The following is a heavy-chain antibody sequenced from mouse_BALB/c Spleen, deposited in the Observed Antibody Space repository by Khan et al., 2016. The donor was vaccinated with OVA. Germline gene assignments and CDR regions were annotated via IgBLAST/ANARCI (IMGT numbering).Heavy chain of an antibody. CDR3: ARDYGSSYYYFDY. V-gene: IGHV3-2*02. D-gene: IGHD1-1*01. Sequence: EVQLQELGPGLVKPSQSLSLTCTVTGYSITSDYAWNWIRQFPGNKLEWMGYISYSGSTSYNPSLKSRISITRDTSKNQFFLQLNSVTTEDTATYYCARDYGSSYYYFDYWGQGTTLTVSS. CDR2: ISYSGST. J-gene: IGHJ2*01. CDR1: GYSITSDYA.